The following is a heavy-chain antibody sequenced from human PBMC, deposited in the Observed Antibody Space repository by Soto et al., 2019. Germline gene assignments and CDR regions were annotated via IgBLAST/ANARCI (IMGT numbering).Heavy chain of an antibody. D-gene: IGHD2-15*01. CDR3: AKGDCSGGSCSRGFDS. Sequence: PGGSLRLSCAASGFTFNNYAMTWVRQAPGVGLEWVSTISGSGATTYYTDSVKGRFTISRDNSKQTLSLQMNSLRADDTAMYYCAKGDCSGGSCSRGFDSWGQGAMVTVYS. CDR1: GFTFNNYA. V-gene: IGHV3-23*01. CDR2: ISGSGATT. J-gene: IGHJ4*02.